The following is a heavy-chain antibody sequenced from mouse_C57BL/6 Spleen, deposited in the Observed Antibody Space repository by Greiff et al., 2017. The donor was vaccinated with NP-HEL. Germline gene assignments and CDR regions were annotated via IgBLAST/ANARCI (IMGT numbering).Heavy chain of an antibody. V-gene: IGHV1-64*01. J-gene: IGHJ2*01. CDR3: ARDYGSSYGCDY. D-gene: IGHD1-1*01. Sequence: VQLQQSGAELVKPGASVKLSCKASGYTFTSYWMHWVKQRPGQGLEWIGMIHPNSGSTNYNEKFKSKATLTVDKSSSTAYMQLSSLTSEDSAVYYCARDYGSSYGCDYWGQGTTLTVSS. CDR1: GYTFTSYW. CDR2: IHPNSGST.